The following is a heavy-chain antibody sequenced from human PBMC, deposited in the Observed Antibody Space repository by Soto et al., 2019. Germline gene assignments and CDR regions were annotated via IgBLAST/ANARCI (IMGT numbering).Heavy chain of an antibody. CDR3: AAGGSGYYDN. Sequence: EVQLVESGGDLVQPGGSLRLSCAASGFTFSTYWMHWVRQAPGKGLLWVSRIKTDGTYATYADSVKGRFTISRDNAKNTLYLQMNSLRVEDAAVYYWAAGGSGYYDNWGQGTLVTVSS. J-gene: IGHJ4*02. D-gene: IGHD3-22*01. CDR2: IKTDGTYA. V-gene: IGHV3-74*01. CDR1: GFTFSTYW.